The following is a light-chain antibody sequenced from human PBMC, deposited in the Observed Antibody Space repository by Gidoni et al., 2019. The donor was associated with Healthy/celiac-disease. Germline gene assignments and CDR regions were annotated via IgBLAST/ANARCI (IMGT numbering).Light chain of an antibody. Sequence: ILITSSPATLSVSPGESATLSCRASQSVRSNLAWYQQKPGQAPRLLIYAAYTRATGIPARFRGSGSGREFTLNMSSLKSEDFAVYYCQEYKNWRALTFGGGTKVEIK. J-gene: IGKJ4*01. V-gene: IGKV3-15*01. CDR1: QSVRSN. CDR2: AAY. CDR3: QEYKNWRALT.